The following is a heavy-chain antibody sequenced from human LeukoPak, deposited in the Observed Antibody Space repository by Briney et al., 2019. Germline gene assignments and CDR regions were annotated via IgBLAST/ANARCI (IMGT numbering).Heavy chain of an antibody. V-gene: IGHV3-33*01. CDR2: IWSDGTNS. CDR3: ASGYCSGGHCYSVYFQH. CDR1: GFTFSHYG. Sequence: PGRSLRLSCATSGFTFSHYGMHWVRQAPGKGLEWVAVIWSDGTNSFYGDPVKGRFTISRDNFQRTVYLQMNSLRAEDTAVYYCASGYCSGGHCYSVYFQHWGQGTLVTVSS. J-gene: IGHJ1*01. D-gene: IGHD2-15*01.